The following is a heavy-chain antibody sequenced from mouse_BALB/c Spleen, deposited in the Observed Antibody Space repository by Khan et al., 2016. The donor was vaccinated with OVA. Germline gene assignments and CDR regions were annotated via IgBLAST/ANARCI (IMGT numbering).Heavy chain of an antibody. V-gene: IGHV3-2*02. CDR2: ISYSGNT. J-gene: IGHJ2*01. Sequence: EVQLVESGPGLVKPSQSLSLTCTVTGYSITSDYAWNWIRQFPGNKLEWMGYISYSGNTNYNPSLKSRISITRDTSKNQFFLQLISLTTEDTATYYCARVYGGDFDYWCQGTTLTVSS. CDR3: ARVYGGDFDY. CDR1: GYSITSDYA. D-gene: IGHD1-1*01.